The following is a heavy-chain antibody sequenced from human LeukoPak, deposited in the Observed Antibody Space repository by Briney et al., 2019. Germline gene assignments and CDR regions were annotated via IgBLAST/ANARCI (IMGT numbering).Heavy chain of an antibody. V-gene: IGHV4-59*08. Sequence: SETLSLTCTVSGGSISSYYWSWIRQPPGKGLEWIGYIYYSGSTNYNPSLKSRVTISVDTSKNQFSLKLSSVTAADTAVYYCARAPPAYSSSWYGNGYFQHWGQGTLVTVSS. CDR2: IYYSGST. D-gene: IGHD6-13*01. J-gene: IGHJ1*01. CDR3: ARAPPAYSSSWYGNGYFQH. CDR1: GGSISSYY.